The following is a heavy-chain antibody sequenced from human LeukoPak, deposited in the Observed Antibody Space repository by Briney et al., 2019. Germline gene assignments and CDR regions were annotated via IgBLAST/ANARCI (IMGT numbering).Heavy chain of an antibody. CDR2: MNPNSGNT. J-gene: IGHJ4*02. D-gene: IGHD2-2*01. CDR1: GYTFTNYD. CDR3: VRGYCSTTSCWYSDY. Sequence: ASVRVSCKASGYTFTNYDINWVRQATGRGPEWMGWMNPNSGNTGYAQKFQGRVTLTRDTSISTAYLELSSLRSEDTAVYYCVRGYCSTTSCWYSDYWGQGTLVTVSS. V-gene: IGHV1-8*01.